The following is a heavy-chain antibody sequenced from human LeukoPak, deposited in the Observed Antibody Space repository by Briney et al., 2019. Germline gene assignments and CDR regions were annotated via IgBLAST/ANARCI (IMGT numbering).Heavy chain of an antibody. CDR3: ARYRREWEPPHYYFDS. CDR2: INPNSGGT. Sequence: GASVKVSCKASGYTFINYYIYWVRQAPGQGLEWMGWINPNSGGTKYAQRFQGWVTMTRDTSISTAYMELTRLSSDDTAVYYCARYRREWEPPHYYFDSWGQGTLVTVSS. J-gene: IGHJ4*02. V-gene: IGHV1-2*04. CDR1: GYTFINYY. D-gene: IGHD1-26*01.